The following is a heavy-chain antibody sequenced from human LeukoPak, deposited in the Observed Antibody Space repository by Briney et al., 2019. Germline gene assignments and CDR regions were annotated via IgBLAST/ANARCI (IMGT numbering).Heavy chain of an antibody. CDR1: GFTFSSYA. Sequence: PGRSLRLSCAASGFTFSSYAMHWVRQAPGKGLEWVAVISYDGSNKYYADSVKGRFTISRDNSKNTLYLQMNSLRAEDTAVYYCAKVWGDIVMVVAGFDYWGQGTLVTVSS. D-gene: IGHD2-15*01. CDR3: AKVWGDIVMVVAGFDY. CDR2: ISYDGSNK. J-gene: IGHJ4*02. V-gene: IGHV3-30-3*01.